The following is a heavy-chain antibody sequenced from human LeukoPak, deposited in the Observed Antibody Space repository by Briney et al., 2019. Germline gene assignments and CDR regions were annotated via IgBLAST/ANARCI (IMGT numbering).Heavy chain of an antibody. Sequence: GGSLRLSCAASEFTFSSYEMNWVRQAPGKGLEWVSYISSSGSTIYYADSVKGRFTISRDNSKNTLYLQMNSLRAEDTAVYYCARGRGKYYYGSGTQAYFDLWGRGTLVTVSS. J-gene: IGHJ2*01. CDR3: ARGRGKYYYGSGTQAYFDL. V-gene: IGHV3-48*03. CDR2: ISSSGSTI. CDR1: EFTFSSYE. D-gene: IGHD3-10*01.